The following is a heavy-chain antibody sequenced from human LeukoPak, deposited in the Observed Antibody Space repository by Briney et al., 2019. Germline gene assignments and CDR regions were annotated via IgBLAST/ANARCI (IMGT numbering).Heavy chain of an antibody. J-gene: IGHJ6*03. CDR3: ARHVPGGYYYYYYMDV. V-gene: IGHV4-39*01. CDR1: GGSISSSSYY. CDR2: IYYSGST. D-gene: IGHD3-10*02. Sequence: PSETLSLTCTVSGGSISSSSYYWGWIRQPPGKGLEWIGSIYYSGSTYYNPSLKSRVTIYVDTSKNQFSLKLSSVTAADTAVYYCARHVPGGYYYYYYMDVWGKGTTVTVSS.